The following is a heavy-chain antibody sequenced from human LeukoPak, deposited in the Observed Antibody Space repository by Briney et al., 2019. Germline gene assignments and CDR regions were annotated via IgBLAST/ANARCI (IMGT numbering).Heavy chain of an antibody. D-gene: IGHD4-17*01. Sequence: SETLSLTCTVSGGSISSSSYYWGWIRQPPGKGLEWIGSIYYSGSTYYNPSLKSRVTISVDTSKNQFSLKLSSATAPDTAVYYCARPYGAAGLDWGQGTLVTVSS. J-gene: IGHJ4*02. CDR2: IYYSGST. CDR1: GGSISSSSYY. CDR3: ARPYGAAGLD. V-gene: IGHV4-39*01.